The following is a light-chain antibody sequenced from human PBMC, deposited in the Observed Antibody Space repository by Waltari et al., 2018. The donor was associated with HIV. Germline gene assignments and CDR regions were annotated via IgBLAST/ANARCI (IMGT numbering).Light chain of an antibody. V-gene: IGLV3-25*03. CDR1: GLSKQY. J-gene: IGLJ3*02. Sequence: SYELTQTPSVSVSPGQTARITCSGDGLSKQYTYWYQQRPGQAPVLVIYKDSERPSGIPERYSGSSSGTTVTLTISGVQAEYEADYYCQSADASDTFLWVFGGGTKVTVL. CDR2: KDS. CDR3: QSADASDTFLWV.